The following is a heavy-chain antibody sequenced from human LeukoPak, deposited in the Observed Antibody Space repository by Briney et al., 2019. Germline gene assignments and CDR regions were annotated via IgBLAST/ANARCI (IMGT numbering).Heavy chain of an antibody. CDR2: ISAYNGNT. Sequence: ASVKVSCKASGYTFSSYGISWVRQAHGQGLEWMGWISAYNGNTNYAQKLQGRVTMTTDTSTSTAYMELRSLRSDDTAVYYCARDMSGWPFDYWGQGTLVTVSS. V-gene: IGHV1-18*01. CDR3: ARDMSGWPFDY. J-gene: IGHJ4*02. D-gene: IGHD6-19*01. CDR1: GYTFSSYG.